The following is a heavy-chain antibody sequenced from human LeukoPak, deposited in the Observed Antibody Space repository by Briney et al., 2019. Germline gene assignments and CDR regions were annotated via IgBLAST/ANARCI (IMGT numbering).Heavy chain of an antibody. D-gene: IGHD2-15*01. J-gene: IGHJ1*01. CDR2: INPNSGGT. Sequence: ASVKVSCKASGYTFTGYYMHWVRQAPGQGLEWMGWINPNSGGTNYAQKFQGRVTMTEDTSTDTAYMELSSLRSEDTAVYYCATLSKYCSGGSCFYSQHWGQGTLVTVSS. V-gene: IGHV1-2*02. CDR1: GYTFTGYY. CDR3: ATLSKYCSGGSCFYSQH.